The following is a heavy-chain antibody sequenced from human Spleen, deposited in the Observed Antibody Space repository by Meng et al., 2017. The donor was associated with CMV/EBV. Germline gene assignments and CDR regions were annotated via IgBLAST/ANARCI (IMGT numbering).Heavy chain of an antibody. V-gene: IGHV1-2*02. D-gene: IGHD3-16*01. CDR2: INPNSSGT. J-gene: IGHJ5*02. Sequence: SGDNFPGYYRHWLRQGPGRGLEWMERINPNSSGTNYARKFQGRVTMTRDTSISTAYMELSRLRSDDTAVYYCARVRGRAPGDNWFDPWGQGTLVTVSS. CDR1: GDNFPGYY. CDR3: ARVRGRAPGDNWFDP.